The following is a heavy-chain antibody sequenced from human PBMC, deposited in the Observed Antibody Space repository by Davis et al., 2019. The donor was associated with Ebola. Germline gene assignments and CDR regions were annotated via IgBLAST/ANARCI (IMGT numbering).Heavy chain of an antibody. V-gene: IGHV5-51*01. J-gene: IGHJ4*02. CDR2: IFPDDSDA. CDR1: GYRFTNFW. Sequence: KVSCKGSGYRFTNFWIGWVRQMPGKGLEWMGFIFPDDSDATYSPSFQGQVTFSVDKSIRTAYLHWNSLKASDTATYYCARQGTTSWDSWGQGTLVTVSS. CDR3: ARQGTTSWDS. D-gene: IGHD2-2*01.